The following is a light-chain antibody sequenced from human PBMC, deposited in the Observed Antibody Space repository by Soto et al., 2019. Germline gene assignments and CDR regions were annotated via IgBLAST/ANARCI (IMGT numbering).Light chain of an antibody. CDR3: MQSLQTPRT. CDR2: LGS. CDR1: QSPLHTDGYNY. J-gene: IGKJ1*01. Sequence: DIVMTQSPLSLPVTPGEPASISCRSSQSPLHTDGYNYLDWYLQKPGQSPQLLIYLGSNRASGGPDRFSGSGSGTDFTLQISRVEAEDVGVYYCMQSLQTPRTFGQGTKV. V-gene: IGKV2-28*01.